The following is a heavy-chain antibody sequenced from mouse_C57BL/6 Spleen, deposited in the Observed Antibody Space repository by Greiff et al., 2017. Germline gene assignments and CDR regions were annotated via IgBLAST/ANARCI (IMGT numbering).Heavy chain of an antibody. J-gene: IGHJ4*01. CDR1: GYAFSSYW. CDR2: IYPGDGDT. Sequence: QVHVKQSGAELVKPGASVKISCKASGYAFSSYWMNWVKQRPGKGLEWIGQIYPGDGDTNYNGKFKGKATLTADKSSSTAYMQLSSLTSEDSAVYFCARRGLYYDYPYAMDYWGQGTSVTVSS. D-gene: IGHD2-4*01. CDR3: ARRGLYYDYPYAMDY. V-gene: IGHV1-80*01.